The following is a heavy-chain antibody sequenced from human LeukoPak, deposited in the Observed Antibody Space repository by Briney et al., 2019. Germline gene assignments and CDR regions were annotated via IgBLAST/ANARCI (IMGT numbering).Heavy chain of an antibody. CDR1: GGSLSGSY. D-gene: IGHD3-3*01. Sequence: SETLSLTCAVYGGSLSGSYWSWIRQPPGKGLEWIGEINHSGSANYNPSLKSRVALSIDKSKNQFSLNLNSVTAADTAVYYCARARRDSGFYKVDYWGQGTLVTVSS. CDR2: INHSGSA. CDR3: ARARRDSGFYKVDY. J-gene: IGHJ4*02. V-gene: IGHV4-34*01.